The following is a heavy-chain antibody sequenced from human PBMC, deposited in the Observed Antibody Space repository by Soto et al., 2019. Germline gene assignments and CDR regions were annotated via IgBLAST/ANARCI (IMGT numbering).Heavy chain of an antibody. V-gene: IGHV6-1*01. CDR3: ARDWGYCSGGSCSRRKYYYYGMDV. D-gene: IGHD2-15*01. J-gene: IGHJ6*02. Sequence: SQTLSLTCAISGDSVSSNSAAWNWIRQSPSRGLEWLGRTYYRSKWYNDYAVSVKSRITINPDTSKNQFSLQLNSVTPEDTAVYYRARDWGYCSGGSCSRRKYYYYGMDVWGQGTTVTVSS. CDR2: TYYRSKWYN. CDR1: GDSVSSNSAA.